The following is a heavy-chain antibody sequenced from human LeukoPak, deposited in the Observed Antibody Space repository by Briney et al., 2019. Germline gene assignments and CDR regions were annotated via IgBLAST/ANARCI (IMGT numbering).Heavy chain of an antibody. J-gene: IGHJ4*02. CDR3: ARDLMYCDTMSCYDGDFDY. CDR2: ISAYNHNT. D-gene: IGHD2-2*01. Sequence: GASVKVSCKASGYTFTSYGISWVRQAPGQGLEWMGWISAYNHNTNYAQKFQGRVTMTIDTSTTTVYMELRSLRSDDTAIYYCARDLMYCDTMSCYDGDFDYWGQGTRVTVSS. CDR1: GYTFTSYG. V-gene: IGHV1-18*01.